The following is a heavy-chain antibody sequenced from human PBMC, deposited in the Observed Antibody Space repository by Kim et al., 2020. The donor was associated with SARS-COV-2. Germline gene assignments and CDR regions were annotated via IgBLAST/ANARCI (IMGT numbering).Heavy chain of an antibody. CDR1: GFTFSRYN. D-gene: IGHD6-19*01. V-gene: IGHV3-21*01. J-gene: IGHJ4*01. CDR3: VRGLHWLTSPYDFD. CDR2: ITSISGRT. Sequence: GGSLRLSCAASGFTFSRYNMNWVRQAPGKSLEWVSGITSISGRTYYADSVKGRFTFSRDNTKHSLYLQMNSRRADDTAVYYCVRGLHWLTSPYDFD.